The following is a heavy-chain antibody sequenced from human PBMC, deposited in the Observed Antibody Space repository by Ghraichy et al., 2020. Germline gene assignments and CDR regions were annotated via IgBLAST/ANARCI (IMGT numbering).Heavy chain of an antibody. Sequence: ASVKVSCKASGYTFTGYYMHWVRQAPGQGLEWMGWINPNSGGTNYAQKFQGWVTMTRETSISTAYMELSRLRSDDTAVYYCARDGYSSGWSKGWFDPWGQGTLVTVSS. CDR1: GYTFTGYY. CDR3: ARDGYSSGWSKGWFDP. D-gene: IGHD6-19*01. J-gene: IGHJ5*02. CDR2: INPNSGGT. V-gene: IGHV1-2*04.